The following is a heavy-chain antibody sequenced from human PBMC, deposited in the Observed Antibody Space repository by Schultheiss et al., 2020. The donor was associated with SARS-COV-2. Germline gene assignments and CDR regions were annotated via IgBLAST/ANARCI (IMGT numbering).Heavy chain of an antibody. D-gene: IGHD2-8*02. CDR2: ISWNSGSI. CDR1: GFTFDDYA. Sequence: GGSLRLSCAASGFTFDDYAMHWVRQAPGKGLEWVSCISWNSGSIGYADSVKGRFTISRDNAKNSLYLQMNSLRAEDTALYYCAKEGGISGDYYYYGMDVWGQGTTVTVSS. V-gene: IGHV3-9*01. CDR3: AKEGGISGDYYYYGMDV. J-gene: IGHJ6*02.